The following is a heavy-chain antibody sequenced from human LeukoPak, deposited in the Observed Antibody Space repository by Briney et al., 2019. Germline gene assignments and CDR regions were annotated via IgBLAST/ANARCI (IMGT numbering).Heavy chain of an antibody. CDR3: AIKSLDSSGYYYYGNWFDP. D-gene: IGHD3-22*01. CDR1: GGSISSSSYY. CDR2: IYYSGST. Sequence: SETLSLTCTVSGGSISSSSYYWGWTRQPPGKGLEWIGSIYYSGSTYYNPSLKSRVTISVDTSKNQFSLKLSSVTAADTAVYYCAIKSLDSSGYYYYGNWFDPWGQGTLVTVSS. V-gene: IGHV4-39*01. J-gene: IGHJ5*02.